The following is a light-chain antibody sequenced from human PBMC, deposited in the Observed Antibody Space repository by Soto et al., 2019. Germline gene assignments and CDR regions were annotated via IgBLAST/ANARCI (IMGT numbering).Light chain of an antibody. CDR2: GAS. J-gene: IGKJ5*01. CDR1: QSVSNNY. V-gene: IGKV3-20*01. CDR3: QQYGSSPIT. Sequence: DIVLTQSPGTLSLSPGERATLSCRASQSVSNNYLAWYQQKPGQAPRLLIYGASNRATGIPDRFRGSKSGTDFTLTIRGLEPEDAALYYCQQYGSSPITFGQGTRLEIK.